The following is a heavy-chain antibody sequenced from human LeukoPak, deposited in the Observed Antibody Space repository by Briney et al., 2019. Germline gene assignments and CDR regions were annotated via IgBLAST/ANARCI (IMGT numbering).Heavy chain of an antibody. Sequence: PGESLRLSCAASGFTFSGYAMNWVRQAPGKGLEWVSYISSSSSTIQYADSVKGRFTISRDNAKNSLYLQMSSLRAEDTAVYYCARGPPLFDPWGQGTLVAVSS. V-gene: IGHV3-48*04. CDR3: ARGPPLFDP. J-gene: IGHJ5*02. CDR2: ISSSSSTI. CDR1: GFTFSGYA.